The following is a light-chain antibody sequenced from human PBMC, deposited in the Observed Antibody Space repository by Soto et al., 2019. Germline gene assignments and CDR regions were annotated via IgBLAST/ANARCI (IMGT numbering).Light chain of an antibody. J-gene: IGKJ1*01. CDR1: QRVDSY. CDR2: DAS. CDR3: QQRSNWPWT. Sequence: EIVMTQSPASLSLSPGERATLSCRASQRVDSYLVWYQQKPGQAPRLLIYDASNRATGIPARFSGSGSGTDFTLTISSLEPEDFAVYYCQQRSNWPWTFGQGTKVDIK. V-gene: IGKV3-11*01.